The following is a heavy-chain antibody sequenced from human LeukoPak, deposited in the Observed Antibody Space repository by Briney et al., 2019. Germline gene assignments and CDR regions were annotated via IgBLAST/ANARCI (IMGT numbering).Heavy chain of an antibody. Sequence: ASVKVACKASGCTFSSYAISWVRQAPGQGLEWMGGIIPIFGTANYAQKFQGRVTITADESTSTAYMQLSSLRSEDTAVYYCARARRSSGWYAADYWGQGTLVTVSS. J-gene: IGHJ4*02. D-gene: IGHD6-19*01. CDR3: ARARRSSGWYAADY. CDR1: GCTFSSYA. CDR2: IIPIFGTA. V-gene: IGHV1-69*13.